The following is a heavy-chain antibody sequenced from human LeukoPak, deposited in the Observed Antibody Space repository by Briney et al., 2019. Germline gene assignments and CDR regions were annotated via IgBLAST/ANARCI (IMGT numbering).Heavy chain of an antibody. D-gene: IGHD3-3*01. V-gene: IGHV4-59*12. Sequence: SETLSLTCTVSGGSISSYYWSWIRQPPGKGLEWIGYIYYSGSTNYNPSLKSRVTISVDTSKNQFSLKLSSVTAADTAVYYCARESHYDFWSGPTADYWGQGTLVTVSS. CDR3: ARESHYDFWSGPTADY. J-gene: IGHJ4*02. CDR2: IYYSGST. CDR1: GGSISSYY.